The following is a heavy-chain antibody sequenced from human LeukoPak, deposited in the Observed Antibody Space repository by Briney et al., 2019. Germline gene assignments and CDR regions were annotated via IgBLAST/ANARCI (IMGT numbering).Heavy chain of an antibody. CDR2: IKSKTDGGTT. CDR1: GFTFSNAW. CDR3: TNGDYYDSSGYYP. D-gene: IGHD3-22*01. J-gene: IGHJ5*02. Sequence: GVSLRLSCAASGFTFSNAWMSWVRQAPGKGLEWVGRIKSKTDGGTTDYAAPVKGRFTISRDDSKNTLYLQMNSLKTEDTAVYYCTNGDYYDSSGYYPWGQGTLVTVSS. V-gene: IGHV3-15*01.